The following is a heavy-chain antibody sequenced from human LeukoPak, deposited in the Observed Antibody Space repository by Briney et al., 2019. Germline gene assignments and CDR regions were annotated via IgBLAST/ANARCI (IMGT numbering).Heavy chain of an antibody. CDR2: FSESFSGSGGKT. J-gene: IGHJ3*02. CDR1: GFSFSDYA. CDR3: AKGKINHEGAFDI. V-gene: IGHV3-23*01. Sequence: PGGSLRLSCAASGFSFSDYAMSWVRQAPGKGLEWVSGFSESFSGSGGKTHSADSVKGRFTIFRDNSKKMLYLQMNSLRGDDTAVYFCAKGKINHEGAFDIWGQGTLVTVSS.